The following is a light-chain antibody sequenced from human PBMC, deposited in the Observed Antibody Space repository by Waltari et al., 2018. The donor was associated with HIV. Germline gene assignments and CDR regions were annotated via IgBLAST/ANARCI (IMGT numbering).Light chain of an antibody. V-gene: IGKV2-30*01. CDR2: KVS. J-gene: IGKJ1*01. CDR3: MQETFWGWT. CDR1: ERLVSADVNTY. Sequence: VVLPQFPVSLSVSVGQSASISCRSSERLVSADVNTYLSWFRQRPGQSPRRLFYKVSNRDSGVPGKFSGSGAVRDFTLQINRVEAEDVAIYYCMQETFWGWTFGPGTKVEI.